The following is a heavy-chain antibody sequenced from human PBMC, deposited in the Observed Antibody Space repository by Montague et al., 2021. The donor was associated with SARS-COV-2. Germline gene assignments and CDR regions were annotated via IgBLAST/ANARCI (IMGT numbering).Heavy chain of an antibody. V-gene: IGHV4-34*01. CDR2: ISHSGST. Sequence: SETLSLTCAVYGGSLSGYYWSWIRQPPGEGLEWIAEISHSGSTSYNPSLKSRVTISVDTSKNKFSLKLSSATAADTAVYYCARAPYRMLFVPRYYGMDVWGQGTTVTVSS. D-gene: IGHD2-2*01. CDR3: ARAPYRMLFVPRYYGMDV. CDR1: GGSLSGYY. J-gene: IGHJ6*02.